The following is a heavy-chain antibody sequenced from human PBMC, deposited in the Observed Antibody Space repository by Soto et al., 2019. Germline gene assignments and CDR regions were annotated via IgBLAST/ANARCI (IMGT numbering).Heavy chain of an antibody. Sequence: SETLSLTCTVSGGSISSSSYYWGWIRQPPGKGLEWIGSIYYSGSTYYNPSLKSRVTISVDTSKNQFSLKLSSVTAADTAVYYCARHRSEQYQRDYYYYMDVWGKGTTVTVSS. D-gene: IGHD2-2*01. J-gene: IGHJ6*03. V-gene: IGHV4-39*01. CDR1: GGSISSSSYY. CDR2: IYYSGST. CDR3: ARHRSEQYQRDYYYYMDV.